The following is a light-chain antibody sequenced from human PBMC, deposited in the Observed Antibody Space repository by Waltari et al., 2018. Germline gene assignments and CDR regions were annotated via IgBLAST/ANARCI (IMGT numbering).Light chain of an antibody. Sequence: DIVLTQSPGTLSLSRGERATLSCRARQSVSKYLAWYQQKVGQPPRLLIYDASTRATGIPDRFIGSGFGTDFSLTISRLEPEDFAVYYCQKYGTLPATFGQGTKVEI. CDR2: DAS. V-gene: IGKV3-20*01. CDR3: QKYGTLPAT. CDR1: QSVSKY. J-gene: IGKJ1*01.